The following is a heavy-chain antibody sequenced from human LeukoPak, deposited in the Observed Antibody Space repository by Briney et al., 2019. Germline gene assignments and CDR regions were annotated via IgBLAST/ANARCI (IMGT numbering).Heavy chain of an antibody. CDR1: GGSISSSSYY. D-gene: IGHD3-22*01. V-gene: IGHV4-39*07. Sequence: SETLSLTCTVSGGSISSSSYYWGWIRQPPGKGLEWIESIYYSGSTYYNPSLKRRVTISVDTSKNQFSLKLSSVTAADTAVYYCARGEWSSSGYFDYWGQGTLVTVSS. CDR3: ARGEWSSSGYFDY. J-gene: IGHJ4*02. CDR2: IYYSGST.